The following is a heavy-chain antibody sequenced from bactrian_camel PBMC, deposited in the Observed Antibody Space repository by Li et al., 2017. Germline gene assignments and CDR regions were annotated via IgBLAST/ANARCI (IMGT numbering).Heavy chain of an antibody. V-gene: IGHV3S25*01. CDR2: ISNGGAAT. CDR3: AADRYPCPPNWTDYTWYVD. D-gene: IGHD2*01. CDR1: GDPNIRYC. J-gene: IGHJ4*01. Sequence: QLVESGGDSVQPGGSLGLSCTAFGDPNIRYCMGRFRQVPGKAREAVAAISNGGAATDYADSVKGRFAISRDNGKNTVYLQMNDLKPEDTGVYTCAADRYPCPPNWTDYTWYVDRGQGTQVTVS.